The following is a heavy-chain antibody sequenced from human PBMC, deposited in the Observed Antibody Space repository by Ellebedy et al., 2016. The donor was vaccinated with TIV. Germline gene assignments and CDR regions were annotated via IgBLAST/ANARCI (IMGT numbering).Heavy chain of an antibody. V-gene: IGHV3-33*01. J-gene: IGHJ4*02. CDR3: ASWDFDY. CDR1: GLTFSRYG. Sequence: GESLKISCAASGLTFSRYGMHWIRQAPDKGLECVAVIWYDGSIKYLADSVKGRFTISRDNFNNTLYLQMNSRRAEDTAVYWCASWDFDYWGQGTLVTVSS. D-gene: IGHD7-27*01. CDR2: IWYDGSIK.